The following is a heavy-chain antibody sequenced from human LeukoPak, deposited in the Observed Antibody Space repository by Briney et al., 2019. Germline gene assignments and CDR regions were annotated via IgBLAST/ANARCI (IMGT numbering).Heavy chain of an antibody. Sequence: GRSLRLSCAASGFTFSSYAMSWVRQAPGKGLEWVSAISGRGGSTYYADSVKGRFTISRDNSKNTLYLQTNSLRAEDTAVYYCAKESQRHSGWYDYWGQGTLVTVSS. CDR1: GFTFSSYA. CDR2: ISGRGGST. J-gene: IGHJ4*02. V-gene: IGHV3-23*01. CDR3: AKESQRHSGWYDY. D-gene: IGHD6-19*01.